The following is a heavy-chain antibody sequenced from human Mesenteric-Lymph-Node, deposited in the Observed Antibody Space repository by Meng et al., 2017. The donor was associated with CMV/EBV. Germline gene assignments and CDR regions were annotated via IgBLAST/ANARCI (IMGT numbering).Heavy chain of an antibody. CDR1: DTFSSFA. CDR2: ISPVFGTT. D-gene: IGHD3-3*01. V-gene: IGHV1-69*05. CDR3: ARGDTQFMNPDPIFGS. J-gene: IGHJ5*02. Sequence: DTFSSFAFSWVRQAPGQGLEWMGGISPVFGTTHYAQKFQGRVTITTDESTSTAYMELSSLRYEDTAVYFCARGDTQFMNPDPIFGSWGQGTLVTVSS.